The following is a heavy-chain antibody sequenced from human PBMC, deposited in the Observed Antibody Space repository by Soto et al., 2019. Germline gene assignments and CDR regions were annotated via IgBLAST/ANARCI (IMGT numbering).Heavy chain of an antibody. V-gene: IGHV1-69*06. J-gene: IGHJ4*02. CDR3: ARKKGWAIVGAQYYFAY. Sequence: GGAVKACCKASGGTFSTYAFRWGRQAPGPGLEWMGGVIPIFGTANHAKKFQGRVTITADKSTSTAYMELSSLRSEDTAVYYCARKKGWAIVGAQYYFAYWGQGNLVTV. CDR1: GGTFSTYA. D-gene: IGHD1-26*01. CDR2: VIPIFGTA.